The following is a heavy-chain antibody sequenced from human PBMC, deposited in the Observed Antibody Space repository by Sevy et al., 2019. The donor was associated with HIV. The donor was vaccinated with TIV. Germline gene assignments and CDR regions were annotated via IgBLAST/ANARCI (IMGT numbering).Heavy chain of an antibody. CDR2: ISGSGGST. D-gene: IGHD3-22*01. J-gene: IGHJ3*02. CDR1: GFTFSSYA. CDR3: AKDRYHTSGYYPEGAFDI. V-gene: IGHV3-23*01. Sequence: GGSLRLSCAASGFTFSSYALNWVRQAPGKGLEWVSTISGSGGSTYYAASVKGRFTISRDNSKNTLYLQMDSLRAEDTAVYYCAKDRYHTSGYYPEGAFDIWGQWTMVTASS.